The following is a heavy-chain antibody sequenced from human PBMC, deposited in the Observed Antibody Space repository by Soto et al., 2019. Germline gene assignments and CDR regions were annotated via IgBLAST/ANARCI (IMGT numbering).Heavy chain of an antibody. CDR2: ISYDGGKK. D-gene: IGHD6-13*01. CDR3: AREGQPAAGTTPHN. Sequence: GGSLRLSCAASGFNFSSYAMHWVRQAPGKGLEWVAVISYDGGKKYYADSVKGRFTISRDNSQNTLYVEMTSLSAEDTAVYYCAREGQPAAGTTPHNWGQGTLVTVST. J-gene: IGHJ4*02. CDR1: GFNFSSYA. V-gene: IGHV3-30*04.